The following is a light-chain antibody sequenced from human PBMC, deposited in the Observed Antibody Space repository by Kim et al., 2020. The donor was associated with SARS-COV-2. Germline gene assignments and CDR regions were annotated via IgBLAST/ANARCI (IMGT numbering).Light chain of an antibody. CDR1: KLGDKY. CDR2: QDS. J-gene: IGLJ2*01. CDR3: QAWDSSTVV. Sequence: VSPGQTASITCSGEKLGDKYACWYQQKPGRSPVLVIYQDSKRPSGIPERFSGSNSGNTATLTISGSQAMDEADYYCQAWDSSTVVFGGGTQLTVL. V-gene: IGLV3-1*01.